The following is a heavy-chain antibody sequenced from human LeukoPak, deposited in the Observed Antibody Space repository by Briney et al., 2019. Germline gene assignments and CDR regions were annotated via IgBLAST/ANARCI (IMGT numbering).Heavy chain of an antibody. J-gene: IGHJ4*02. CDR3: ARDIPGWGSYRSPIDY. V-gene: IGHV3-21*01. D-gene: IGHD3-16*02. CDR1: GFTFSSYS. Sequence: PGGSLRLSCAASGFTFSSYSMNWVRQAPGKGLEWVSSISSSSYIYYADSVKGRFTISRDNAKNSLYLQMNSLRAEDTAVYYCARDIPGWGSYRSPIDYWGQGTLVTVSS. CDR2: ISSSSYI.